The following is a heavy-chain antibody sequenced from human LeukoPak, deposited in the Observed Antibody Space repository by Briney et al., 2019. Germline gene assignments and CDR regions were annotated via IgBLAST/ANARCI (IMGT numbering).Heavy chain of an antibody. CDR3: AKGTGKSTLNWLDP. D-gene: IGHD1-14*01. V-gene: IGHV3-43*01. Sequence: PGGSLRLSCAASGFTFDDYTMHWVRQAPGKGLEWVSLISWDGGNTYYADSVKGRLTISRDNSKNSLYLQMNSLRTEDTAFYYCAKGTGKSTLNWLDPWGQGTLVTVSS. J-gene: IGHJ5*02. CDR1: GFTFDDYT. CDR2: ISWDGGNT.